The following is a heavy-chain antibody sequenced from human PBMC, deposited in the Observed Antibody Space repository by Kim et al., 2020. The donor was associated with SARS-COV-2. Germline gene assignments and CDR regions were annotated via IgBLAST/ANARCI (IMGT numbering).Heavy chain of an antibody. J-gene: IGHJ2*01. CDR1: GYSFTSYW. V-gene: IGHV5-51*01. CDR3: ARPLRGKGIRNQRYWYFDL. D-gene: IGHD1-1*01. Sequence: GESLKISCKGSGYSFTSYWIGWVRQMPGKGLEWMGIIYPGDSDTRYSPSFQGQVTISADKSISTAYLQWSSLKASDTAMYYCARPLRGKGIRNQRYWYFDLWGRGTLVTVSS. CDR2: IYPGDSDT.